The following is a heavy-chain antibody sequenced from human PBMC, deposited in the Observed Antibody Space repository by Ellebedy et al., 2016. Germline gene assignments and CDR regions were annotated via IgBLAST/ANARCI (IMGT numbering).Heavy chain of an antibody. CDR2: IYYSGST. CDR1: GGSISSGGYY. Sequence: SETLSLXCTVSGGSISSGGYYWSWIRQHPGKGLEWIGYIYYSGSTYYNPSLKSRVTISVDTSKNQFSLKLSSVTAADTAVYYCARDSHDYSNYRAYYFDYWGQGTLVTVSS. J-gene: IGHJ4*02. V-gene: IGHV4-31*03. D-gene: IGHD4-11*01. CDR3: ARDSHDYSNYRAYYFDY.